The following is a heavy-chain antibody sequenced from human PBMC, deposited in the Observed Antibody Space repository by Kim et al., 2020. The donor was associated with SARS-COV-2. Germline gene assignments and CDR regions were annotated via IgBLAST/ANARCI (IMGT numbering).Heavy chain of an antibody. CDR2: IYYSGST. J-gene: IGHJ6*02. Sequence: SETLSLTCTVSGGSISSYYWSWIRQPPGKGLEWIGYIYYSGSTNYSPSLKSRVTISVDTSKNQFSLKLSSVTAADTAVYYCARWGYGSGSYYKQTEHYYYYNGMDVWGQGTTVTVSS. CDR1: GGSISSYY. D-gene: IGHD3-10*01. V-gene: IGHV4-59*13. CDR3: ARWGYGSGSYYKQTEHYYYYNGMDV.